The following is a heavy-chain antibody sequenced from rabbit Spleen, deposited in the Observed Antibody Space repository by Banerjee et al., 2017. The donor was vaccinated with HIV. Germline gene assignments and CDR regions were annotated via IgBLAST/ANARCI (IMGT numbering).Heavy chain of an antibody. Sequence: QLKESGGGLVQPGGSLKLSCKASGFDFSSYYMSWVRQAPGKGLEWIGYIDPVFGSAYYASWVNGRFSISRENTQNTVSLQLNSLTAADTATYFCAREDVGGSYSLWGQGTLVTVS. CDR2: IDPVFGSA. J-gene: IGHJ4*01. V-gene: IGHV1S7*01. CDR1: GFDFSSYY. D-gene: IGHD1-1*01. CDR3: AREDVGGSYSL.